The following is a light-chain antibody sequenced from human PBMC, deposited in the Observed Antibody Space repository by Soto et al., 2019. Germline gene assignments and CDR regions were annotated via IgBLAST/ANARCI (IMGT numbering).Light chain of an antibody. CDR2: GAS. Sequence: EIVLTQSPGTLSLSPGERATLSCRASQSVSSSYLAWYQQKPGQAPRLLIYGASSRATGIPDRFSGSGSGTDFPLTIRRLEPEDFAVYSCQQYGSSLFTFGPGTKVDIK. CDR3: QQYGSSLFT. V-gene: IGKV3-20*01. CDR1: QSVSSSY. J-gene: IGKJ3*01.